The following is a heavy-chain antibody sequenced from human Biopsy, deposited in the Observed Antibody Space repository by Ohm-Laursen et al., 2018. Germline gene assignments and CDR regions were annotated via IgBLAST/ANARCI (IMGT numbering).Heavy chain of an antibody. Sequence: GTLSLTCTVSGGSISSDYWSWIRQTPRKGLEWIGYIYYSGSTNYNPSLKSRVTISVDTSKNQFSQRLNFVTAADTAVYYCARATNSTGWPYYYFYGMDVWGQGTTVTVSS. D-gene: IGHD2/OR15-2a*01. V-gene: IGHV4-59*01. J-gene: IGHJ6*02. CDR1: GGSISSDY. CDR2: IYYSGST. CDR3: ARATNSTGWPYYYFYGMDV.